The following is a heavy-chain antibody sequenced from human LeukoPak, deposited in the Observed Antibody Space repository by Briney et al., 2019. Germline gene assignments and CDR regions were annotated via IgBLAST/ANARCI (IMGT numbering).Heavy chain of an antibody. V-gene: IGHV4-39*07. CDR3: ARGDDYGGIRFDY. Sequence: SETLSLTCTVSGGSISSSSYYWGWIRQPPGKGLEWIGSIYYSGSTYYNPSLKSRVTISVDTSKNQFSLKLSSVTAADTAVYYCARGDDYGGIRFDYWGQGTLVTVSS. CDR1: GGSISSSSYY. D-gene: IGHD4-23*01. CDR2: IYYSGST. J-gene: IGHJ4*02.